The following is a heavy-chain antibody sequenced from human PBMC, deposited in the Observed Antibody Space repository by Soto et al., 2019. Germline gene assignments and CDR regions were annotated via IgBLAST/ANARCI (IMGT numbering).Heavy chain of an antibody. CDR3: ATPGGSYYGGSSSFDY. CDR1: GYTLTELS. D-gene: IGHD1-26*01. J-gene: IGHJ4*02. CDR2: FDPEDGET. Sequence: QVQLVQSGAEVKKPGASVKVSCKVSGYTLTELSMHWVRQAPGKGLEWMGGFDPEDGETIYAQKFQGRVTITEDTSTDTDYMELSSLRSEDTAVYYCATPGGSYYGGSSSFDYWGQGTLVTVSS. V-gene: IGHV1-24*01.